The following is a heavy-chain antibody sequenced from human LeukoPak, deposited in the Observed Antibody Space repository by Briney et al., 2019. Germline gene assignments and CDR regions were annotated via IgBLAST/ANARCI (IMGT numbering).Heavy chain of an antibody. Sequence: ASVKVSCKASGGTFSSYSIGWVRQAPGQGLEWMGGIIPIFATANYAQKFQGRVTITADESTTTAYMELSSLRSEDTAMYYCARATDILTGYYNNYFDYWGQGTLVTVSS. CDR2: IIPIFATA. CDR1: GGTFSSYS. CDR3: ARATDILTGYYNNYFDY. D-gene: IGHD3-9*01. V-gene: IGHV1-69*13. J-gene: IGHJ4*02.